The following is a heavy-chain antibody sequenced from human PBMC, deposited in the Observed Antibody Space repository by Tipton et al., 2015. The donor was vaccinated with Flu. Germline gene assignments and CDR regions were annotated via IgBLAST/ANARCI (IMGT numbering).Heavy chain of an antibody. D-gene: IGHD3-22*01. CDR3: ARAGYDSSGYFGAFDI. V-gene: IGHV4-39*07. CDR2: IYYSGST. Sequence: LSLTCTVSGGSISSSSYYWGWIRQPPGKGLEWIGSIYYSGSTYYNPSLKSRVTISVDTSKNQFSLKLSSVTAADTAVYYCARAGYDSSGYFGAFDIWGQGTMVTVSS. J-gene: IGHJ3*02. CDR1: GGSISSSSYY.